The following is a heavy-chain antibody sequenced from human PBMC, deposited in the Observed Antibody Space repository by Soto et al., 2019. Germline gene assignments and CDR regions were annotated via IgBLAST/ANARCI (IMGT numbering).Heavy chain of an antibody. CDR3: ARDYGDYRYYYYGMDV. CDR1: GGSISSGGYY. J-gene: IGHJ6*02. D-gene: IGHD4-17*01. CDR2: IYYSGST. Sequence: LSLTCTVSGGSISSGGYYWSWIRQHPGKGLEWIGYIYYSGSTYYNPSLKSRVTISVDTSKNQFSLKLSSVTAADTAVYYCARDYGDYRYYYYGMDVWGQGTTVTVSS. V-gene: IGHV4-31*03.